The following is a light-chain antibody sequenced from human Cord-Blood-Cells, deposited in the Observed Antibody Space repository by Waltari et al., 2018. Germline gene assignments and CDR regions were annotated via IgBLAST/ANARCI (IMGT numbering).Light chain of an antibody. Sequence: SYELTQPPSLSLSPGQTPSLTCSGDNLGDKYACCYRQKPGQSHVLVSYQASKRPSGTPERFSGSNSWNTATLTISGTQAMDEADYYCQAWDSSTDVVFGGGTKLTVL. J-gene: IGLJ2*01. CDR3: QAWDSSTDVV. CDR1: NLGDKY. V-gene: IGLV3-1*01. CDR2: QAS.